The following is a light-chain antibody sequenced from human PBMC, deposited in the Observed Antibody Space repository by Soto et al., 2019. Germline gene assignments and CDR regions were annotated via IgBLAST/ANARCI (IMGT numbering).Light chain of an antibody. CDR3: AAWDESRSGYV. CDR2: SSN. CDR1: SSNIGINY. Sequence: QSVLTQPPSASGTPGLGVTISCSGSSSNIGINYVYWYQQLPGAAPKLLIFSSNQRHSGVPDRFSGSKSGTSAYLAISGLRSEDEADYYCAAWDESRSGYVFGPGTKLTVL. V-gene: IGLV1-47*02. J-gene: IGLJ1*01.